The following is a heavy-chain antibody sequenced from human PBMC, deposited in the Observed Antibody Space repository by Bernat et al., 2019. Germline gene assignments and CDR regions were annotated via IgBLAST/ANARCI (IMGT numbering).Heavy chain of an antibody. CDR2: IKQDGSEK. CDR1: GFTFSSYW. J-gene: IGHJ2*01. Sequence: EVQLVESGGGLVQPGGSLRLSCAASGFTFSSYWMSWVRQAPGKGLEWVANIKQDGSEKYYVDSVKGRFTISRDNAKNSLYLRMNSLRAEDTAVYYCARVGYYYDSSGWYFDLWGRGTLVTVSS. CDR3: ARVGYYYDSSGWYFDL. V-gene: IGHV3-7*03. D-gene: IGHD3-22*01.